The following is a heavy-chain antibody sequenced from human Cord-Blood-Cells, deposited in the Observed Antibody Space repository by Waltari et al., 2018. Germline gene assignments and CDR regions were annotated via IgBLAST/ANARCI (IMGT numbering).Heavy chain of an antibody. Sequence: EVQLVESGGGLVKPGGSLRLSCAASGFTFSSYSMNWVRQAPGKGLEWVSSMSSSSSYIYYAAAVRGRFTISRDNAKTSLYLQMNSLRAGGTAVYYWARSDDYYGSGSYYYYGMDVWGQGTTVTVSS. CDR3: ARSDDYYGSGSYYYYGMDV. D-gene: IGHD3-10*01. CDR1: GFTFSSYS. J-gene: IGHJ6*02. V-gene: IGHV3-21*01. CDR2: MSSSSSYI.